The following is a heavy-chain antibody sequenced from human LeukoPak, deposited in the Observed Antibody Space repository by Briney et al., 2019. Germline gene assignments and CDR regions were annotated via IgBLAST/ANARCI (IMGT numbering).Heavy chain of an antibody. Sequence: GRSLRLSCAASGFTFSSYAMHWVRQAPGKGLEWVAVISYDGSNKYYADSVKGRFTISRDNSKNTLYLQMNSLRAEDTAVYYCAKDKGYSSSWLDYWGQGTLVTVSS. CDR1: GFTFSSYA. CDR3: AKDKGYSSSWLDY. V-gene: IGHV3-30-3*01. J-gene: IGHJ4*02. CDR2: ISYDGSNK. D-gene: IGHD6-13*01.